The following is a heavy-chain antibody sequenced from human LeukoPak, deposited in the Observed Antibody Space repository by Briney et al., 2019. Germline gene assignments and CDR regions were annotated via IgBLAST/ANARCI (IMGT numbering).Heavy chain of an antibody. CDR1: GYSFTGYY. Sequence: ASVKVSCKASGYSFTGYYMHWVRQAPGQGLEWMGWINCNPGDTNSAQIFRGRVTMTRDTSISTAYMELSSLTSDDTAVYYCARRPPYSTSLYYFDSWGQGTLVTVSS. CDR3: ARRPPYSTSLYYFDS. V-gene: IGHV1-2*02. CDR2: INCNPGDT. D-gene: IGHD6-6*01. J-gene: IGHJ4*02.